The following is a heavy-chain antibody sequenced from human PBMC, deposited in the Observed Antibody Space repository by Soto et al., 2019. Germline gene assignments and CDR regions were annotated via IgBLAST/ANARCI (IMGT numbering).Heavy chain of an antibody. J-gene: IGHJ3*02. CDR1: GGSISSSNW. CDR2: IYHSGST. V-gene: IGHV4-4*02. D-gene: IGHD3-3*02. Sequence: QVQLQESGPGLVKPSGTLSLTCAVSGGSISSSNWWSWVRQPPGKGLEWIGEIYHSGSTNYNPSLTTRVTMSVDKSKIQFSLKLSSGTAADTAVYYCARVLGNDAFDIWGQGTMVTVSS. CDR3: ARVLGNDAFDI.